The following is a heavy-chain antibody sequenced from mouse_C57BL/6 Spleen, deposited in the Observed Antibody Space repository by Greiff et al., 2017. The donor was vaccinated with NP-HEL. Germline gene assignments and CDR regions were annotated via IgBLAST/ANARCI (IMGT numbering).Heavy chain of an antibody. CDR3: ARITTVVARYFDV. V-gene: IGHV5-17*01. D-gene: IGHD1-1*01. CDR2: ISSCSSTI. Sequence: EVQVVESGGGLVKPGGSLKLSCAASGFTFSDYGMHWVRQAPEKGLEWVAYISSCSSTIYYADTVKGRFTISRDNAKNTLFLQMTSLRSEDTAMYYCARITTVVARYFDVWGTGTTVTVSS. J-gene: IGHJ1*03. CDR1: GFTFSDYG.